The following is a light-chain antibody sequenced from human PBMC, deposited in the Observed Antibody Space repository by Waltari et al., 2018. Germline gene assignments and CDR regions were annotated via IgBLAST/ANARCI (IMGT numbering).Light chain of an antibody. Sequence: IQMTQSPSLGSASVRARVPITCRASQGISTWVAWYQQKPGLAPKLLIRSASYLQSGVPSRFSGSASGADLTLTITNVQPEDLATYYCQQANSFPLTFGGGTRVDIK. CDR1: QGISTW. J-gene: IGKJ4*01. CDR3: QQANSFPLT. CDR2: SAS. V-gene: IGKV1D-12*01.